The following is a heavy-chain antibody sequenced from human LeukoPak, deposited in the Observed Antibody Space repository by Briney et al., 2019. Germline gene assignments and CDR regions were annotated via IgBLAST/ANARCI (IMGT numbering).Heavy chain of an antibody. J-gene: IGHJ3*02. V-gene: IGHV3-53*01. CDR3: AKDSEQQLVLGAFDI. CDR2: IFSDGST. CDR1: GFIVSSNY. Sequence: PGGSVRLSCAASGFIVSSNYMSWVRQAPGKGLEWVSVIFSDGSTYYADSVKGRFTISRDNSKNTLYLQMNSLRAEDTAVYYCAKDSEQQLVLGAFDIWGQGTMVTVSS. D-gene: IGHD6-13*01.